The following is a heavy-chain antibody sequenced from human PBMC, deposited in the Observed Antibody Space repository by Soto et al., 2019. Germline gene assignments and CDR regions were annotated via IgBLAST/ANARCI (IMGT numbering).Heavy chain of an antibody. CDR2: IGTAGDT. J-gene: IGHJ5*02. CDR3: ARDSSYGGFDP. Sequence: GGSLRLSCAASGFTFSSYDMHWVRQATGKGLEWVSAIGTAGDTYYPGSVKGRFTISRENAKNSLYLQMNSLRAGDTAVYYCARDSSYGGFDPWGQGTLVTVSS. V-gene: IGHV3-13*01. D-gene: IGHD5-18*01. CDR1: GFTFSSYD.